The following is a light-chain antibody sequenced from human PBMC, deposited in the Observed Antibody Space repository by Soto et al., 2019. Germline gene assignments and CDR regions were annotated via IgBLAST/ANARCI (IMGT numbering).Light chain of an antibody. V-gene: IGKV3-15*01. J-gene: IGKJ1*01. CDR2: GAS. Sequence: EIVLTQSPATLSLSPGERATHSCRASQSISTNLAWYHQKPGQAPRLLIYGASTRATGIPARFSGSGSGTEFTLTISSLQSEDFAVYYCHQYNNWPPWTFGQGTKVDIK. CDR1: QSISTN. CDR3: HQYNNWPPWT.